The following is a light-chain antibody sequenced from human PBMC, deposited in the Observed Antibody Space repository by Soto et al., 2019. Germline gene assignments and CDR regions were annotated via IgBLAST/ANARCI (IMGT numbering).Light chain of an antibody. CDR3: QHYSTWLWT. Sequence: EIVMTQSPATLSVSPGERATLSCRASQSVSSKLAWYQQKPGQGLRLLIYGASTRATGIPARFSGSGSGTVFTLTISSLQSEDFAVYYCQHYSTWLWTFDQGTKVEIK. CDR1: QSVSSK. CDR2: GAS. V-gene: IGKV3-15*01. J-gene: IGKJ1*01.